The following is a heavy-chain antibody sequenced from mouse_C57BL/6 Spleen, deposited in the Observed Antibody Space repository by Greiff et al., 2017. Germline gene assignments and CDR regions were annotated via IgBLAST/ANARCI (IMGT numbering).Heavy chain of an antibody. CDR3: ARSPSYAPFAY. D-gene: IGHD6-5*01. J-gene: IGHJ3*01. Sequence: VQLQQSGPELVKPGASVKISCKASGYTFTDYYMNWVKQSHGKSLEWIGDINPNNGGTSYNQKFKGKATLTVDKSSSTAYMELRSLTSEDSAVYYCARSPSYAPFAYWGQGTLVTVSA. CDR1: GYTFTDYY. CDR2: INPNNGGT. V-gene: IGHV1-26*01.